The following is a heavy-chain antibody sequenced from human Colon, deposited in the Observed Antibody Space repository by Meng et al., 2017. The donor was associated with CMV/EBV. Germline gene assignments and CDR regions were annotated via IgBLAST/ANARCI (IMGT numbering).Heavy chain of an antibody. J-gene: IGHJ4*02. CDR2: IHSDGSI. D-gene: IGHD5-24*01. CDR3: ARGRDPYRVRL. V-gene: IGHV4-31*02. Sequence: VSGDSFGIGNQFWAWVRQYPEKGIEWIQCIHSDGSIHYNPYLQNRGTISFDTSKSQFSLNLTSVSPADTAVYFCARGRDPYRVRLWGQGTLVTVSS. CDR1: GDSFGIGNQF.